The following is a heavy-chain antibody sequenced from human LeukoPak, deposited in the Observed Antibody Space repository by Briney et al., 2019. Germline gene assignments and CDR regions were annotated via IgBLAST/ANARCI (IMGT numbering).Heavy chain of an antibody. D-gene: IGHD5-18*01. CDR2: INPNSGGT. CDR3: ARDLGLQLWLVPDY. CDR1: GYTFTCYY. Sequence: ASVTVSFKSSGYTFTCYYMHWVRQPPGQGLEWMGWINPNSGGTNYAQKFQGRVTMTRDTSISTAYMELSRLRSDDTAVYYCARDLGLQLWLVPDYWGQGTLVTVSS. V-gene: IGHV1-2*02. J-gene: IGHJ4*02.